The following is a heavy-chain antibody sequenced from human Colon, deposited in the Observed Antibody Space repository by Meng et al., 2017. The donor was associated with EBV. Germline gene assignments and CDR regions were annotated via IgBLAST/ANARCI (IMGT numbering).Heavy chain of an antibody. CDR1: GGSFSGYY. Sequence: QVALQQWGAGLVKPSETLSLTCAVYGGSFSGYYWSWIRQPPEKGLEWIGEINHSGSTNYNPSLKSRVTISVDTSKKQFSLKLSSVTAADTAVYYCARGPGGSYYLYYFDYWGQGTLVTVSS. V-gene: IGHV4-34*01. CDR3: ARGPGGSYYLYYFDY. CDR2: INHSGST. J-gene: IGHJ4*02. D-gene: IGHD1-26*01.